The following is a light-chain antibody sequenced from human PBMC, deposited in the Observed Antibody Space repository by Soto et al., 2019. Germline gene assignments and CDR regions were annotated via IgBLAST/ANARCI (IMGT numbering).Light chain of an antibody. Sequence: DIQMTQSPSTLSASVGERVTITCRASQSVRNWLAWYQQKPGKAPKLLIYDVSSLESGVPSRFSGSGSGTEFTLTISNLQPDDFATYYCQQYNDYSTWTFGQGTKVDIK. CDR1: QSVRNW. V-gene: IGKV1-5*01. CDR3: QQYNDYSTWT. J-gene: IGKJ1*01. CDR2: DVS.